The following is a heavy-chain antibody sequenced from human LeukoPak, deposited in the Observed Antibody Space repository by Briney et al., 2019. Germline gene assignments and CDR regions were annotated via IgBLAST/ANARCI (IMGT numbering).Heavy chain of an antibody. J-gene: IGHJ4*02. CDR2: AWNDGRTT. CDR1: GFTFWKYG. Sequence: GRSLRLSCATSGFTFWKYGMHWVRQAPGKGLEWVAIAWNDGRTTHHADSVKGRFSISRDNSKNTLYLQMNSPRAEDTAVYYCATDGSERDIDNWGRGTLVTVSA. CDR3: ATDGSERDIDN. V-gene: IGHV3-33*01. D-gene: IGHD1-26*01.